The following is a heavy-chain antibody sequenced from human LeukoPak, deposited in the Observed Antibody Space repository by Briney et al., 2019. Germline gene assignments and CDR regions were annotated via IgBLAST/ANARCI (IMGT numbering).Heavy chain of an antibody. Sequence: GRSLRLSCAASGFTFSSYALHWVRQAPGKGLEWVAVISYDGSYKYYADSVKGRFTISRDNSKNTLYLQMNSLRAEDTAVYYCARGSVKYYYGSGSYYNPYYFDYWGQGTLVTVSS. J-gene: IGHJ4*02. CDR3: ARGSVKYYYGSGSYYNPYYFDY. D-gene: IGHD3-10*01. CDR2: ISYDGSYK. CDR1: GFTFSSYA. V-gene: IGHV3-30-3*01.